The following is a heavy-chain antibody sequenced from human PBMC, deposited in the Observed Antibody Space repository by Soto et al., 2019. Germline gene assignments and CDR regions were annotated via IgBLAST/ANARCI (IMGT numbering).Heavy chain of an antibody. D-gene: IGHD7-27*01. J-gene: IGHJ6*02. CDR2: IYYSGST. CDR1: GGSISSGGYY. Sequence: PSETLSLTCTVSGGSISSGGYYWSWIRQHPGKGLEWIGYIYYSGSTYYNPSLKSRVTISVDTSKNQFSLKLSSVTAADTAVYYCARDLGRYYYGMDVWGQGTTVTVSS. CDR3: ARDLGRYYYGMDV. V-gene: IGHV4-31*03.